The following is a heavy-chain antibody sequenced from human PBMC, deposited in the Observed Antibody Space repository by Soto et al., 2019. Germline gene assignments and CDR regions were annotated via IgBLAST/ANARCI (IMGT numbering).Heavy chain of an antibody. CDR1: GGSISSSSYY. Sequence: SETLSLTCTVSGGSISSSSYYWGWIRQPPGKGMEWIGSIYYSGSTYYNPSLKSRVTISVDTSKKQFSLKLSSVTAADTAVYYCARHGYDSSGYYGAAFDIWGQGTMVTVSS. D-gene: IGHD3-22*01. CDR3: ARHGYDSSGYYGAAFDI. CDR2: IYYSGST. J-gene: IGHJ3*02. V-gene: IGHV4-39*01.